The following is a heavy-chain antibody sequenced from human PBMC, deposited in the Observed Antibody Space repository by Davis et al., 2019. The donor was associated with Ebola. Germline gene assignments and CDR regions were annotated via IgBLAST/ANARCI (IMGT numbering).Heavy chain of an antibody. J-gene: IGHJ1*01. CDR1: GFTFSTYA. V-gene: IGHV3-23*01. D-gene: IGHD1-26*01. Sequence: WGSLRLSCAASGFTFSTYAITWVRQAPGKGLQWVSTISGPAGRTYYADSVKGRFTISGDISKNTVYLQMNRLRVEDTAMYYCARSPEWEGYYQPWGQGTLVTVSS. CDR3: ARSPEWEGYYQP. CDR2: ISGPAGRT.